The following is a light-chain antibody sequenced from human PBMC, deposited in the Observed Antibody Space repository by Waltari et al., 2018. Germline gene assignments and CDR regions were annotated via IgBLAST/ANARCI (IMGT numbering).Light chain of an antibody. Sequence: DIHMTHSPPSLSASIGDRVTITCRASQNSGSYLNWYQQKSGEVPRLLIYAASTLQSGVPPRFSGSRSGTDFTFTISSLQPEDCAVYYCQHSFETPYSFGQGTKVEIK. CDR3: QHSFETPYS. V-gene: IGKV1-39*01. CDR1: QNSGSY. CDR2: AAS. J-gene: IGKJ2*03.